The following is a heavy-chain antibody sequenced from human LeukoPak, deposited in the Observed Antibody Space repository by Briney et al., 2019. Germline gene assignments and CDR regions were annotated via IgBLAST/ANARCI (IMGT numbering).Heavy chain of an antibody. D-gene: IGHD6-13*01. CDR3: TRAKGAAATNDYFDY. J-gene: IGHJ4*02. CDR2: ISSSSGYI. CDR1: GFTFSSYT. V-gene: IGHV3-21*01. Sequence: GESLRLSCAASGFTFSSYTMSWVRQAPGKGLEWVSFISSSSGYINYADSVKGRITISRDNARNSLYLQMNSLGAEDTAVYYCTRAKGAAATNDYFDYWGQGTLVTVSS.